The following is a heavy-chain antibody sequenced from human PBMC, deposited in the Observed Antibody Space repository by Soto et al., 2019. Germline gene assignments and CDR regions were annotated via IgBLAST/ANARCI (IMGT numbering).Heavy chain of an antibody. D-gene: IGHD1-26*01. CDR1: GGSISSYY. CDR2: IYYSGST. CDR3: ARARVGASSFDY. Sequence: SETLSLTCTVSGGSISSYYWSWIRQPPGKGLEWIGYIYYSGSTNYNPSLKSRVTISVDTSKNQFSLKLSSVTAADTAVYCCARARVGASSFDYWGQGTLDTVSS. V-gene: IGHV4-59*08. J-gene: IGHJ4*02.